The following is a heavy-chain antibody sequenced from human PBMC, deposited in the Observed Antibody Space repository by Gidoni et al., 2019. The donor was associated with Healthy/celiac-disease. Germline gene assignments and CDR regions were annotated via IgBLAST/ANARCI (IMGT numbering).Heavy chain of an antibody. V-gene: IGHV3-9*01. D-gene: IGHD6-19*01. Sequence: EVQLVESGGGLVQPGRSLTLSCAASGFTFDDYAMHWVRQAPGKGLEWVSGISWNSGSIGYADSVKGRFTISRDNAKNSLYLQMNSLRAEDTALYYCAKPGASSGWYYFDYWGQGTLVTVSS. CDR2: ISWNSGSI. CDR1: GFTFDDYA. J-gene: IGHJ4*02. CDR3: AKPGASSGWYYFDY.